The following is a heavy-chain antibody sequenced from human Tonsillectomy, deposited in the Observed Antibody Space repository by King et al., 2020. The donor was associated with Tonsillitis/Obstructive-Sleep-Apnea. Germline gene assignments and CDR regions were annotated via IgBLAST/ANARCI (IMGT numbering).Heavy chain of an antibody. CDR2: IRCGGGST. Sequence: VQLVESGGGLVQPGGSLRLSCAASGFTFSSYAMSWVRQAPGKGLQWVSTIRCGGGSTYYADSVKGRFPISRDNSKNTLYLQMNSLRAEDTAVYYCAKGPYDFWSGYYNRWFDPWGQGTLVTVSS. CDR3: AKGPYDFWSGYYNRWFDP. D-gene: IGHD3-3*01. J-gene: IGHJ5*02. V-gene: IGHV3-23*04. CDR1: GFTFSSYA.